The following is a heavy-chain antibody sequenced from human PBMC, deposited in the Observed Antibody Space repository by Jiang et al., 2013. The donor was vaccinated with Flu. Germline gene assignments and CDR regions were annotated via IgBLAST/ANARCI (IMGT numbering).Heavy chain of an antibody. CDR3: ARGIGERALALDY. J-gene: IGHJ4*02. CDR2: IDWDDDR. V-gene: IGHV2-70*11. D-gene: IGHD3-10*01. Sequence: KPTQTLTLTCTFSGFSLSISGMCVNWIRQPPGKALEWLARIDWDDDRYYSTSLKTRLTISKDTSKNQVVLTMTNMDPEDTATYYCARGIGERALALDYWGQGTLVTVSS. CDR1: GFSLSISGMC.